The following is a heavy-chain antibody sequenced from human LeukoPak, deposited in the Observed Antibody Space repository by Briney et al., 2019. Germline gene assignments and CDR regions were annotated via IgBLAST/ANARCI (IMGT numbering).Heavy chain of an antibody. CDR1: GFTFSSYW. J-gene: IGHJ4*02. D-gene: IGHD2/OR15-2a*01. Sequence: GGSLRLSCAASGFTFSSYWMSWVRQAPGKGLEWVANIKQDGSEKYYVDSVKGRFTISKDNAKNTVYLQMNSLRAEDTAVYYCVSFYETYWGRGTLVTVSS. V-gene: IGHV3-7*01. CDR3: VSFYETY. CDR2: IKQDGSEK.